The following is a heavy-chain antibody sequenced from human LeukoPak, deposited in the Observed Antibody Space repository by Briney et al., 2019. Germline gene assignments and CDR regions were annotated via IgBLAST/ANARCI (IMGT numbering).Heavy chain of an antibody. D-gene: IGHD3-10*01. CDR3: ARDGVPTPARRNYYGSGSYSSADY. Sequence: SVKVSCKASGGTFSSYAISWVRQAPGQGLEWMGRIIPIRGIANYAQKFQGRVTITADKSTSRAYMELSSLRSEDTAVYYCARDGVPTPARRNYYGSGSYSSADYWGQGTLVTVSS. J-gene: IGHJ4*02. CDR1: GGTFSSYA. V-gene: IGHV1-69*04. CDR2: IIPIRGIA.